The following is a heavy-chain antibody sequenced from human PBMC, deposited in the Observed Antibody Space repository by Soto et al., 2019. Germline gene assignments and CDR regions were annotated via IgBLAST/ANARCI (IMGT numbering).Heavy chain of an antibody. D-gene: IGHD3-10*01. CDR2: IYWDDDE. CDR1: GLSLSTSGVG. V-gene: IGHV2-5*02. CDR3: AHQTYYYGSGTIDV. J-gene: IGHJ6*02. Sequence: QITLKESGHTLLKPTQTLTLTCTFSGLSLSTSGVGVGWIRQPPGKALQWVARIYWDDDERFSPSLRNRLTMTKDTSKNQVVLTMTNMDPVDTATYYCAHQTYYYGSGTIDVWGQGTTVTVSS.